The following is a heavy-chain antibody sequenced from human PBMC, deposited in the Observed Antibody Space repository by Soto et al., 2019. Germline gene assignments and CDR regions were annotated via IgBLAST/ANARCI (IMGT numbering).Heavy chain of an antibody. Sequence: EVQLVESGGGLVQPGGSLKLSCAASGFTFGGSVIHWVRQASGKGLEWIGHIEMKSNNFATKYAASVKGRFTISRDDSANTAYLQMNRLKTEATAVYFCSRQDCSGDSCQQPNLGAGTLVTVSP. CDR3: SRQDCSGDSCQQPN. J-gene: IGHJ4*02. CDR1: GFTFGGSV. V-gene: IGHV3-73*02. CDR2: IEMKSNNFAT. D-gene: IGHD2-15*01.